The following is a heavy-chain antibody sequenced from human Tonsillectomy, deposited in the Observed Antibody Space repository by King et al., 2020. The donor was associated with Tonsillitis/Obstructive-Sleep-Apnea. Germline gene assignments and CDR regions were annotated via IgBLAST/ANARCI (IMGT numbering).Heavy chain of an antibody. CDR2: INHSGST. CDR1: GGSFSGYY. D-gene: IGHD5-18*01. J-gene: IGHJ2*01. Sequence: VQLQQWGAGLLKPSETLSLTCAVYGGSFSGYYWSWIRQPPGKGLEWSGEINHSGSTNYNPSLKSRVTISVETSKSQFSLKLSSVTAADTAVYYCARGEVYIYGCWYFDLWGRGTLVTVSS. V-gene: IGHV4-34*01. CDR3: ARGEVYIYGCWYFDL.